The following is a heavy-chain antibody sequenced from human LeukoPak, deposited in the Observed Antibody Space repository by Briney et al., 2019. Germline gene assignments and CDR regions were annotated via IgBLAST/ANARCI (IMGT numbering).Heavy chain of an antibody. J-gene: IGHJ4*02. CDR2: ITGSGDST. CDR3: AKENPVGGTNYFDY. V-gene: IGHV3-23*01. Sequence: GGSLRLSCAASRFTFSSYAMSWVRQAPGKGLEWVSAITGSGDSTYYADSVKGRFTISRDNSKNTLSLQMNSLRAEDTAVYYCAKENPVGGTNYFDYWGQGTLVTVSS. CDR1: RFTFSSYA. D-gene: IGHD1-26*01.